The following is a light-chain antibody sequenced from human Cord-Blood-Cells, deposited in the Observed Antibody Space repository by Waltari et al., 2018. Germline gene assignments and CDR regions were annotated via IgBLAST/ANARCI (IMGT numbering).Light chain of an antibody. CDR1: SSDVGGYNS. Sequence: QSALTQPRSVSGSPGQSVTIHCTGTSSDVGGYNSVSWYQQHPGKAPKLMIYDFSKRPSGVPDRFSGSKSGNTASLTISGLQAEDEADYYCCSYAGSYTWVFGGGTKLTVL. CDR2: DFS. CDR3: CSYAGSYTWV. V-gene: IGLV2-11*01. J-gene: IGLJ3*02.